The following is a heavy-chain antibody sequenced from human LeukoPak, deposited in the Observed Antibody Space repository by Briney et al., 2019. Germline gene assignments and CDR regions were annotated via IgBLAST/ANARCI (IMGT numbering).Heavy chain of an antibody. J-gene: IGHJ4*02. V-gene: IGHV3-30*18. D-gene: IGHD3-3*01. CDR1: GFTFSSYG. Sequence: GRSLRLSCAASGFTFSSYGMHWVRQAPGKGLEWVAVISYDGSNKYYADSVKGRFTISRDNSKNTLYLQMNSLRAEDTAVYYCAKVDFWSGYYMSGAFDYWGQGTLVTVAS. CDR2: ISYDGSNK. CDR3: AKVDFWSGYYMSGAFDY.